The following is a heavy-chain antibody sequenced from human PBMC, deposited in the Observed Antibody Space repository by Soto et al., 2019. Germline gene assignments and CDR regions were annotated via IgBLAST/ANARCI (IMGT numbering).Heavy chain of an antibody. J-gene: IGHJ4*02. V-gene: IGHV4-31*03. CDR2: IYYSGST. Sequence: SETLSLTCTVSGGSISSGGYYWSWIRQHPGKGLEWIGYIYYSGSTYYNPSLKSRVTISVDTSKNQFSLKLSSVTAADTAVYYCARSYRSGWYYFDYWGQGTLVTVSS. D-gene: IGHD6-19*01. CDR3: ARSYRSGWYYFDY. CDR1: GGSISSGGYY.